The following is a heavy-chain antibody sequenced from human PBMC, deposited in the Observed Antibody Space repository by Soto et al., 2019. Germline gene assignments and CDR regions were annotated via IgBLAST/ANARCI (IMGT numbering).Heavy chain of an antibody. D-gene: IGHD2-2*01. J-gene: IGHJ6*02. V-gene: IGHV3-21*01. CDR2: ISSSSSYI. CDR1: GFTFSSYS. CDR3: ARLGYCSSTSCYDYYYYGMDV. Sequence: PGGSLRLSCAASGFTFSSYSMNWVRQAPGKGLEWVSSISSSSSYIYYADSVKGRFTISRDNAKNSLYLQMNSLRAEDTAVYYCARLGYCSSTSCYDYYYYGMDVWGQGTTVTVSS.